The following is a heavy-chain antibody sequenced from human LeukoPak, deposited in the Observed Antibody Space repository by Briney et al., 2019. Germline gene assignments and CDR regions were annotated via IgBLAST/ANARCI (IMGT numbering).Heavy chain of an antibody. J-gene: IGHJ4*02. CDR3: ARSYDRSGYSFDY. V-gene: IGHV4-4*07. Sequence: PSETLSLTCTVSGGSISSYYWSWVRQPAGKGLEWIGRIYASGNTNYNPSLKSRVTISVDTSKNQFSLKLSSVTAADTAVYYCARSYDRSGYSFDYWGQGTLVTVSS. CDR1: GGSISSYY. D-gene: IGHD3-22*01. CDR2: IYASGNT.